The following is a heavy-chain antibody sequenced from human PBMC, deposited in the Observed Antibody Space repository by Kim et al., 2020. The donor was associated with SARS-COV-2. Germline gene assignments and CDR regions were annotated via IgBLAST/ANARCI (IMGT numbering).Heavy chain of an antibody. D-gene: IGHD3-22*01. CDR1: GYTFTGYY. V-gene: IGHV1-2*06. CDR2: INPNSGGT. Sequence: ASVKVSCKASGYTFTGYYIHLVRQAPGQGLEWMGRINPNSGGTNYAQKFQGRVTMTRDTSISTAFMELSRLTSDDTAVYYCAEDYYDSSGYYSNWFDPWG. J-gene: IGHJ5*02. CDR3: AEDYYDSSGYYSNWFDP.